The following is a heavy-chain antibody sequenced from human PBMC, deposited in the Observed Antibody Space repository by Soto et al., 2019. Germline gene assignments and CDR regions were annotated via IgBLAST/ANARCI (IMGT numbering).Heavy chain of an antibody. CDR2: IHQRGTT. J-gene: IGHJ4*02. CDR3: ARQGGWYMDY. D-gene: IGHD6-19*01. V-gene: IGHV4-4*02. Sequence: PSETQSLTCDVSADSLSATTYWSWVRQPPGGGLEWIGEIHQRGTTNYNPSLKSRVTISIDKWKNQFSLELTSLTAADTAVYYCARQGGWYMDYWGQGTLVTVSS. CDR1: ADSLSATTY.